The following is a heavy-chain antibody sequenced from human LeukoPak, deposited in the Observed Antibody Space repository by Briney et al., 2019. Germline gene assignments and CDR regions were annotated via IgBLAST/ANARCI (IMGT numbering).Heavy chain of an antibody. CDR2: FYYRGST. Sequence: PGGSLRLSCAASGLTVRSKFMSWIRQPPGKGLEWIGYFYYRGSTNYNPSLKSRVTISLDTSKNQFSLRLRSVTAADTAVYYCARHSGTLGYFDYWGQGTRVTVSS. V-gene: IGHV4-59*02. CDR1: GLTVRSKF. D-gene: IGHD1-14*01. CDR3: ARHSGTLGYFDY. J-gene: IGHJ4*02.